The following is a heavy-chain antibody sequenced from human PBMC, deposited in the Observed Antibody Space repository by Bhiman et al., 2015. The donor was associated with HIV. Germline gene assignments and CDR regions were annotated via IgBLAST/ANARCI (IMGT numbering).Heavy chain of an antibody. Sequence: EVQLVESGGGLVQPGGSLRLSCAASRFTFSSYWMSWVRQAPGKGLEWVANIKQDGSEKYYLDSVKGRFTISRDNAKNSLYLQMNSLRAEDTAVYYCARESSGWYSYYYYMDVWGKGTTVTVSS. J-gene: IGHJ6*03. CDR1: RFTFSSYW. V-gene: IGHV3-7*04. CDR2: IKQDGSEK. CDR3: ARESSGWYSYYYYMDV. D-gene: IGHD6-19*01.